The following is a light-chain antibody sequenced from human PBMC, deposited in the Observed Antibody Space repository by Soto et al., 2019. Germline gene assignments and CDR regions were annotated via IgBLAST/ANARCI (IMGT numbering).Light chain of an antibody. CDR1: QSIRDN. J-gene: IGKJ2*01. V-gene: IGKV3-15*01. CDR3: QQYDYWPPYT. CDR2: GAS. Sequence: EIGMTQSPATLSVSPGERAIVSCRAGQSIRDNLAWYQQTPGRAPRLLIYGASIRATGVPARFSGSGSGTEFTLTISSLQSEDFAVYYCQQYDYWPPYTFGQGTKVEIK.